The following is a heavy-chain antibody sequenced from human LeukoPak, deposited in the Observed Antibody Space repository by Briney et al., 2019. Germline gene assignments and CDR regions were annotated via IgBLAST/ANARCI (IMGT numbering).Heavy chain of an antibody. D-gene: IGHD5-12*01. V-gene: IGHV3-48*01. J-gene: IGHJ6*02. Sequence: GGSLRLSCAASRFTFSNYSLNWVRQAPGKGLEWVSYISSSSSTIYYADSVKGRFTISRDNAKNSLYLQMKSLRAEDTAVYYCARSDSGYGDYYYFYGMDVWGRGTTVTVSS. CDR2: ISSSSSTI. CDR1: RFTFSNYS. CDR3: ARSDSGYGDYYYFYGMDV.